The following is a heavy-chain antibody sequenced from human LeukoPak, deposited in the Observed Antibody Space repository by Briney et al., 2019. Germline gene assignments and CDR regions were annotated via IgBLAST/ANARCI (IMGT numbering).Heavy chain of an antibody. D-gene: IGHD3-9*01. V-gene: IGHV1-69*13. CDR1: GGTFSSYA. Sequence: SVKVSCKASGGTFSSYAISWVRQAPGQGLEWMGGIIPIFGTANYAQKFQGRVTITADESTSTAYMELSILRSEDAAVYYCARGVRYFDWLPYSFDYWGQGTLVTVSS. CDR3: ARGVRYFDWLPYSFDY. J-gene: IGHJ4*02. CDR2: IIPIFGTA.